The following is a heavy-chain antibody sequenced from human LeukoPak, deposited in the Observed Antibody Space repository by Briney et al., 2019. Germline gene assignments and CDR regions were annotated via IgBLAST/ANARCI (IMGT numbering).Heavy chain of an antibody. CDR1: GGTFSSYA. CDR2: IIPIFGTA. D-gene: IGHD3-10*01. J-gene: IGHJ3*01. Sequence: GASVKVSCKASGGTFSSYAISWVRQAPGQGLEWMGGIIPIFGTANYAQKFQGRVTMTEDTSTDTAYMELSSLRSEDTAVYYCATGPGIGWFGELGRWGQGTMVTVSS. V-gene: IGHV1-69*06. CDR3: ATGPGIGWFGELGR.